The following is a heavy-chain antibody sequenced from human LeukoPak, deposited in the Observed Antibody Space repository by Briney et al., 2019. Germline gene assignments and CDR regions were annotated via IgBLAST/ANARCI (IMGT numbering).Heavy chain of an antibody. CDR1: GGSISSYY. CDR3: ARDIRTGASCMDV. Sequence: SETLSLTCTVSGGSISSYYWSWIRQPAGKGLEWIGRIYTSGSTNYNPSLKSRVTMSVDTSKNQFPLKLSSVTAADAAVYYCARDIRTGASCMDVWGKGTTVTISS. D-gene: IGHD3/OR15-3a*01. V-gene: IGHV4-4*07. J-gene: IGHJ6*03. CDR2: IYTSGST.